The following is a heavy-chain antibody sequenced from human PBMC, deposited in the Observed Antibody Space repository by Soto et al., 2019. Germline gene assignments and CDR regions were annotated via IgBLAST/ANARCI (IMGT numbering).Heavy chain of an antibody. V-gene: IGHV4-31*03. J-gene: IGHJ5*02. Sequence: SETLSLTCTVSGDSITTSGDYWSWIRQNPGKGLEWIGYISHTGITEYNPSLNSRLTLSIDTSKNQFSLEMTSVTAADTAVYYCARVSHAYFYGWLDPWGPGIPVTVSS. CDR3: ARVSHAYFYGWLDP. CDR1: GDSITTSGDY. CDR2: ISHTGIT. D-gene: IGHD4-17*01.